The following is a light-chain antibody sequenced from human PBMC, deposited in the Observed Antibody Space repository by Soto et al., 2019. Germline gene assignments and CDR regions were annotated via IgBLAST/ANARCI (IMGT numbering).Light chain of an antibody. V-gene: IGKV2-28*01. J-gene: IGKJ1*01. CDR3: MQAIQLPWT. Sequence: DIVMTQSPLPLSVTPGEPASISCRSSQSLLHSNGKNYLDWYLQKPGQSPQLLIYFGSDRASGVPARFSGSGSGTDFTLQISRVEAEDVGVYFCMQAIQLPWTFGQGTKVDIK. CDR1: QSLLHSNGKNY. CDR2: FGS.